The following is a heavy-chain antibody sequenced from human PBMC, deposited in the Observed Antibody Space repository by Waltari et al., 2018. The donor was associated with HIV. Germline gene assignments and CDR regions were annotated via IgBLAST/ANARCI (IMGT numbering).Heavy chain of an antibody. CDR2: INAGNGNT. D-gene: IGHD6-6*01. V-gene: IGHV1-3*01. J-gene: IGHJ6*02. CDR3: ARAKGSQEYSSIHVGMDV. CDR1: GYTFTSYA. Sequence: QVQLVQSGAEVKKPGASVKVSCKASGYTFTSYAMHWVRQAPGQRLEWMGWINAGNGNTKYSQKFQGRVTITRDTSASTAYMELSSLRSEDTAVYYCARAKGSQEYSSIHVGMDVWGQGTTVTVSS.